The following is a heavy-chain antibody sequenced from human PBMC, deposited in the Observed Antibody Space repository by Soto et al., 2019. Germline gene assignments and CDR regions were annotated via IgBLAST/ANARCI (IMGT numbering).Heavy chain of an antibody. J-gene: IGHJ4*02. CDR3: ARKGVVVVPAAMFFDY. V-gene: IGHV4-34*01. CDR1: GGSFSGYY. Sequence: SETLSLTCAVYGGSFSGYYWSWIRQPPGKGLEWIGEINHSGSTNYNPSLKSRVTISVDTSKNQFSLKLSSVTAADTAVYYCARKGVVVVPAAMFFDYWGQGTLVTVSS. CDR2: INHSGST. D-gene: IGHD2-2*01.